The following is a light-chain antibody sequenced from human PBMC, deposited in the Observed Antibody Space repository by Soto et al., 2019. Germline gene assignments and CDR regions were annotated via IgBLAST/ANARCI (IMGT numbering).Light chain of an antibody. CDR3: AAWDDSLNGPL. CDR2: SNN. J-gene: IGLJ2*01. Sequence: QLVLTQPPSASGTPGQRVTISCSGGSSNIGSNTVNWYQQLPGTAPKLLIYSNNQRPSGVPDRFSGSKSGTSASLAISGLQSEDEADYYCAAWDDSLNGPLFGGGTKLTVL. CDR1: SSNIGSNT. V-gene: IGLV1-44*01.